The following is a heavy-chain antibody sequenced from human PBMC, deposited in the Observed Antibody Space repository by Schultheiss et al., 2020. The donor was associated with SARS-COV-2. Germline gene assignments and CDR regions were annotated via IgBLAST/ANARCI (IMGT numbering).Heavy chain of an antibody. J-gene: IGHJ4*02. CDR2: INSDGSST. CDR3: VKEGEEMGTS. V-gene: IGHV3-74*01. D-gene: IGHD5-24*01. Sequence: GESLKISCAASGFTFRNYWMDWVRQAPGKGLVWVSRINSDGSSTSYADSVKGRFTISRDNAKNSLDLQMNSLRVDDTAVYYCVKEGEEMGTSWGQGTLVTVSS. CDR1: GFTFRNYW.